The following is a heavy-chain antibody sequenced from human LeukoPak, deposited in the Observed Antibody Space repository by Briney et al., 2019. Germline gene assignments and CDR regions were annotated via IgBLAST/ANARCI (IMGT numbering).Heavy chain of an antibody. V-gene: IGHV3-23*01. D-gene: IGHD4-17*01. CDR2: ISGSGGST. CDR1: GFTFSSYA. Sequence: GGSLRLSCAASGFTFSSYAMSWVRQAPGKGLEWVSAISGSGGSTYYADSVKGRFTISRDNSKNTLYLQMNSLRAEDTAVYYCAKDDYGDSAPMYFDYWGQGTLVTVSS. CDR3: AKDDYGDSAPMYFDY. J-gene: IGHJ4*02.